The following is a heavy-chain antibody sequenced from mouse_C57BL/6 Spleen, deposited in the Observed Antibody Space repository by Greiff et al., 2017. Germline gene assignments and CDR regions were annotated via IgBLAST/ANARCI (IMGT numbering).Heavy chain of an antibody. D-gene: IGHD2-4*01. CDR2: ISSGSSTI. J-gene: IGHJ4*01. CDR1: GFTFSDYG. CDR3: ARGDYDGYYAMDY. Sequence: EVKVVESGGGLVKPGGSLKLSCAASGFTFSDYGMHWVRQAPEKGLEWVAYISSGSSTIYYADTVKGRFTISRDNAKNTLFLQMTSLRSEDTAMYYCARGDYDGYYAMDYWGQGTSVTVSS. V-gene: IGHV5-17*01.